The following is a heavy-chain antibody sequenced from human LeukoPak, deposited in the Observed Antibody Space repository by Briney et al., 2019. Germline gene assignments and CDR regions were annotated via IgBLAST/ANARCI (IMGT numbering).Heavy chain of an antibody. CDR1: GFTFSNAW. V-gene: IGHV3-15*01. CDR2: IKSKTDGGTT. J-gene: IGHJ4*02. D-gene: IGHD5-12*01. Sequence: PGGSLRLSCAASGFTFSNAWMSWVRQAPGKGLEWVGRIKSKTDGGTTDYAAPVKGRFTISRDDSKNTLYLQMNSLKTEDTAVYYCTTEGLRLRGVVDYWGQGTLVTVSS. CDR3: TTEGLRLRGVVDY.